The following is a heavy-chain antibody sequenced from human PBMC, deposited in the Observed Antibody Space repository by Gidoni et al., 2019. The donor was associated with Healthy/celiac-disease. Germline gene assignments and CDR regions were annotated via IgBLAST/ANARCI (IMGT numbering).Heavy chain of an antibody. CDR2: ISYDGSNK. CDR3: AKGAPYDSSGFVDY. J-gene: IGHJ4*02. Sequence: QVQLVESGGGVVQPGRSLRLSCAASGFTLSSYGMHWVRQAPGKGLEWVAVISYDGSNKYYADSVKGRFTISRDNSKNTLYLQMNSLRAEDTAVYYCAKGAPYDSSGFVDYWGQGTLVTVSS. CDR1: GFTLSSYG. D-gene: IGHD3-22*01. V-gene: IGHV3-30*18.